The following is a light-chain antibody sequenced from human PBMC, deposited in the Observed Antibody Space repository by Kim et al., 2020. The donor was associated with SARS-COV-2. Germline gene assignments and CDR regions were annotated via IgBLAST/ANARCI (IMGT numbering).Light chain of an antibody. CDR3: QQRSNWPPLT. V-gene: IGKV3-11*01. Sequence: EIVLTQSPATLSLSPGERATLSCRAVQRFSTYLAWYQKKPGQAPRLLIYDASNRATGIPARFSGSGSGTDFTLTISSLEPEDFAVYYCQQRSNWPPLTFGGGTKVDIK. CDR2: DAS. J-gene: IGKJ4*01. CDR1: QRFSTY.